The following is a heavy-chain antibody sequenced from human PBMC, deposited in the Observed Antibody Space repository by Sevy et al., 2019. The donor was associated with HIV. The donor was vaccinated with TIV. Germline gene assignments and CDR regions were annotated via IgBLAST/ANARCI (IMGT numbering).Heavy chain of an antibody. J-gene: IGHJ6*03. V-gene: IGHV3-13*01. CDR1: GFTFSSYD. CDR2: IGTAGDT. Sequence: GGSLRLSCAASGFTFSSYDMHWVRQATGKGLEWVSAIGTAGDTYYPGSVKGRFTISRENAKNSLYLQMNSLGAGATAVDYCARAVRESGRDGYNFGTYYYYYYMDVWGKGTTVTVSS. CDR3: ARAVRESGRDGYNFGTYYYYYYMDV. D-gene: IGHD5-12*01.